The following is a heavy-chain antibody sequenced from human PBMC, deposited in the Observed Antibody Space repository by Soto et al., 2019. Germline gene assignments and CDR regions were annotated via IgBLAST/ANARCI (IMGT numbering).Heavy chain of an antibody. CDR3: ARYYNAVDM. D-gene: IGHD3-10*01. V-gene: IGHV4-31*03. J-gene: IGHJ3*02. Sequence: QVQLQESGPGLVKPSQTLSLTCTVSGDSISSGGYYWSWIRQHPGKGLEWIGYIYYSGNTYYNPSHKNRVNISVHTSKNRHSLNLSSVTAADTAVYYCARYYNAVDMWGQGTMVTVSS. CDR2: IYYSGNT. CDR1: GDSISSGGYY.